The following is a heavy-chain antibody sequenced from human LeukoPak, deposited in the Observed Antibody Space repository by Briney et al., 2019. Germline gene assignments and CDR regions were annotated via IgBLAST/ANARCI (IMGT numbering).Heavy chain of an antibody. CDR3: ARVFTIFGVVITYYMDV. J-gene: IGHJ6*03. V-gene: IGHV1-18*01. CDR1: GYSFSNYG. CDR2: ISTYDGNT. Sequence: ASVKVSCKPSGYSFSNYGISWVRQAPGRGLEWMGWISTYDGNTNYAQKFQGRVTMPTDTSTSTAYMELRSLRFDDTAVYYCARVFTIFGVVITYYMDVWGKGTTVTVSS. D-gene: IGHD3-3*01.